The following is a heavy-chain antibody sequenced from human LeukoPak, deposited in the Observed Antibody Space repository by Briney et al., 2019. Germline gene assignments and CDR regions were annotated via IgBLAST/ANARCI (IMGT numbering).Heavy chain of an antibody. J-gene: IGHJ4*02. D-gene: IGHD6-19*01. CDR2: ISSSGSTI. Sequence: PGGSLRLSCAASGFTFSSYEMNWVRQAPGKGLEWVSYISSSGSTIYYADSVKGRFTISRDNAKSSLYLQMNSLRAEDTAVYYCARVGIAVAGSFDYWGQGTLVTVSS. V-gene: IGHV3-48*03. CDR1: GFTFSSYE. CDR3: ARVGIAVAGSFDY.